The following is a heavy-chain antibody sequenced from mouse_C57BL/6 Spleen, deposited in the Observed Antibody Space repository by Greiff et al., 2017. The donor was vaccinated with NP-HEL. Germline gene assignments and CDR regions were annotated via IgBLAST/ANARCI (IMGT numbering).Heavy chain of an antibody. CDR2: INPNNGGT. Sequence: VQLKQSGPELVKPGASVKISCKASGYTFTDYYMNWVKQSHGKSLEWIGDINPNNGGTSYNQKFKGKATLTVDKSSSTAYMELRSLTSEDSAVYYCARTDSSGLCWFAYWGQGTLVTVSA. V-gene: IGHV1-26*01. J-gene: IGHJ3*01. CDR3: ARTDSSGLCWFAY. CDR1: GYTFTDYY. D-gene: IGHD3-2*02.